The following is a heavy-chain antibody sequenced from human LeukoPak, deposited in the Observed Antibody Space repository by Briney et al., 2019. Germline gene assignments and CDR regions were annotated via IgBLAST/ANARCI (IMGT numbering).Heavy chain of an antibody. CDR2: INHSGST. Sequence: SETLSLTCAVYGGSFSGYYWSWIRQPPGKGLEWIGEINHSGSTNYNPSLKSRVTISVDTSKNQFSLKLSSVTAADTAVYYCARGSHYYDSSGYHFDYWGQGTLVTVSS. D-gene: IGHD3-22*01. J-gene: IGHJ4*02. V-gene: IGHV4-34*01. CDR1: GGSFSGYY. CDR3: ARGSHYYDSSGYHFDY.